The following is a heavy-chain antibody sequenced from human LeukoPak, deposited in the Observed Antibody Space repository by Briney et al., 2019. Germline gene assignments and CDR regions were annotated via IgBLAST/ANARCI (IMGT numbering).Heavy chain of an antibody. J-gene: IGHJ4*02. CDR2: IYYSGST. CDR1: GGSISSYY. V-gene: IGHV4-59*01. CDR3: ARCIAAAGGVDY. Sequence: SETLSLTCTVSGGSISSYYWSWIRQPPGKGLEWIGYIYYSGSTNYNPSLKSRVTISVDTSKNQFSLKLSPVTAADTAVYYCARCIAAAGGVDYWGQGTLVTVSS. D-gene: IGHD6-13*01.